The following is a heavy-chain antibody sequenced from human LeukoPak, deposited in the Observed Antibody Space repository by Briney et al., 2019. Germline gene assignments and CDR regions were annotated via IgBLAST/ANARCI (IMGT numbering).Heavy chain of an antibody. D-gene: IGHD3-10*01. CDR2: ISGSGGST. V-gene: IGHV3-23*01. CDR3: AKGRVLLWFGEYTYYYYMDV. J-gene: IGHJ6*03. CDR1: GFTFNSYA. Sequence: GGSLRLSCAASGFTFNSYAMSWVRQAPGKGLEWVSAISGSGGSTYYADSVKGRFTISRDNSKNMLYLQMNSLRAEDTAVYYCAKGRVLLWFGEYTYYYYMDVWGKGTTVTISS.